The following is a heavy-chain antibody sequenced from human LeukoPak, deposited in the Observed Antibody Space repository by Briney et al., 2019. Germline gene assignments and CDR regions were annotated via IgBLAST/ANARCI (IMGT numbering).Heavy chain of an antibody. J-gene: IGHJ4*02. Sequence: GGSLRLSCAASRFTFSSYVMSWVRQAPGKGLGWVSSITGSGTGTFYADSVRGRFTISRDNPKKTVYLQRNSLRVEDTAVYYCANGGGGFWGQGTLVTVSS. CDR2: ITGSGTGT. V-gene: IGHV3-23*01. D-gene: IGHD3-16*01. CDR3: ANGGGGF. CDR1: RFTFSSYV.